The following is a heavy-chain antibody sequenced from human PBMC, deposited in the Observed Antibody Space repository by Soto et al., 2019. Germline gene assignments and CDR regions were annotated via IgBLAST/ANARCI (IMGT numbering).Heavy chain of an antibody. CDR3: ARNTWSYGYYYYSYGMDV. J-gene: IGHJ6*02. CDR2: IIPIFGTA. D-gene: IGHD3-10*01. V-gene: IGHV1-69*12. Sequence: QVQLVQSGAEVKKPGSSVKVSCKASGGTFSSYAISWVRQAPGQGLEWMGGIIPIFGTANYAQKFQGRVTITADESTSTAYMELSSLRSEDTAVYYCARNTWSYGYYYYSYGMDVWGQGTTVTVSS. CDR1: GGTFSSYA.